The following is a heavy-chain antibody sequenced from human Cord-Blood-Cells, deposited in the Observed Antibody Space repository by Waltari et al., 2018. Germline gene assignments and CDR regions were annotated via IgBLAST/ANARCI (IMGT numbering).Heavy chain of an antibody. CDR2: INHSGST. V-gene: IGHV4-34*01. Sequence: QVQLQQWGAGLLKPSETLSLTCAVYGWSFSGYYWSWIRQPPGKGLEWIGEINHSGSTNYNPSLKSRVTISVDTSKNQFSLKLSSVTAADTAVYYCARVRSIAARRDAFDIWGQGTMVTVSS. CDR1: GWSFSGYY. CDR3: ARVRSIAARRDAFDI. J-gene: IGHJ3*02. D-gene: IGHD6-6*01.